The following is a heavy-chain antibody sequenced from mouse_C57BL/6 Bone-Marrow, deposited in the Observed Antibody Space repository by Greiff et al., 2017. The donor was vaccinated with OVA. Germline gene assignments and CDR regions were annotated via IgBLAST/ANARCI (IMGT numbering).Heavy chain of an antibody. CDR1: GSTLKKPY. CDR2: IDPANGNP. J-gene: IGHJ1*03. V-gene: IGHV14-3*01. Sequence: VHLQQPVAELLGQGASVKFSCKTSGSTLKKPYMHGVKQRPKQGLDGIGRIDPANGNPKYAPKFQGKATITADTSSNTAYLQLSSLTSEDTASYYCARNYFDVWGTGTTVTVSS. CDR3: ARNYFDV.